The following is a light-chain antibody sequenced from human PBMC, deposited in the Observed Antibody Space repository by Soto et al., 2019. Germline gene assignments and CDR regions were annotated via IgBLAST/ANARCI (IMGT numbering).Light chain of an antibody. J-gene: IGKJ1*01. CDR3: QQYGSSRT. CDR1: QSVSSSY. V-gene: IGKV3-20*01. CDR2: GAS. Sequence: EIVLTQSPGTLSLSPGERATLSCRASQSVSSSYLAWYQQKPGQAPRLLIYGASSRATGIPDRFSGSGSGTHFTLNISRLEPEDCAVYYCQQYGSSRTFGQGTKVEIK.